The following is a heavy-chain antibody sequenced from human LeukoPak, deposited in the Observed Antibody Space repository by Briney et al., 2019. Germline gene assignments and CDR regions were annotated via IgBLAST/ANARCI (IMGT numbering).Heavy chain of an antibody. J-gene: IGHJ4*02. CDR3: ARWDSGLGY. CDR2: IFSGGST. V-gene: IGHV3-53*01. Sequence: GGSLRPSCAASGFTFSDAWMSWVRQAPGKGLEWVSVIFSGGSTYYADSVQGRFTISRDNSKNTVYLQMNSLRVEDTAVYYCARWDSGLGYWGQGTLVTVSS. CDR1: GFTFSDAW. D-gene: IGHD3-10*01.